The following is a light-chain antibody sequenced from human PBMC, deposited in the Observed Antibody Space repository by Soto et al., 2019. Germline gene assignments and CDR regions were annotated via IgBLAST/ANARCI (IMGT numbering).Light chain of an antibody. Sequence: QSVLTQPAAVSGSHGQSITISCTGTSSDGGGYNYVSWYQQHPGKAPKLMIYDVSNRPSGVSNRFSGSMSGNTASLTISGLQAEDEADYYCSSYTSSTPPAFGTGTKVTVL. CDR2: DVS. CDR3: SSYTSSTPPA. V-gene: IGLV2-14*01. J-gene: IGLJ1*01. CDR1: SSDGGGYNY.